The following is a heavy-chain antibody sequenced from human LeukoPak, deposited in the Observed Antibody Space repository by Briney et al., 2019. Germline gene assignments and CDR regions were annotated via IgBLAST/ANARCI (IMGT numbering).Heavy chain of an antibody. J-gene: IGHJ3*02. CDR3: ARTYDFGRGPPGDAFDN. CDR1: GFTFRIFG. V-gene: IGHV3-48*04. D-gene: IGHD3-3*01. Sequence: GGSLRLSCAASGFTFRIFGLNWVRQAPGKGPEWVSYIDARSGITYYADSVQGRFTISRDDARESVFLQMDGLRVDDTAVYYCARTYDFGRGPPGDAFDNWGPGTWVIVSS. CDR2: IDARSGIT.